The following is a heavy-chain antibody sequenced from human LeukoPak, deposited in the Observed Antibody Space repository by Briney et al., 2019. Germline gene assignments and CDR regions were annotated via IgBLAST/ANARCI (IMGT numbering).Heavy chain of an antibody. D-gene: IGHD3-22*01. CDR2: ISAYNGNT. J-gene: IGHJ4*02. V-gene: IGHV1-18*01. Sequence: ASVKVSCKASGYTFTSYDISGVRQAPGQGLDWMGWISAYNGNTNYAQRLQGRVTITTDTSTSTAYMELRSLRSDDTGVYYCARTFNDSSGYFARASDHWGQGTLVTVSS. CDR1: GYTFTSYD. CDR3: ARTFNDSSGYFARASDH.